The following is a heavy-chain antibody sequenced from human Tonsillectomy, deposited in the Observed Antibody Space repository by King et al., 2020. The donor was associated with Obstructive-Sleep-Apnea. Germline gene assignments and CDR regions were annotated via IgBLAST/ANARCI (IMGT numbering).Heavy chain of an antibody. CDR1: GGSISISSYY. D-gene: IGHD2-21*02. CDR2: IYYTWST. Sequence: QLQESGPGLVKPSETLSLTCTVSGGSISISSYYWGWIRQPPGKGLEWIGSIYYTWSTYYNPSLKSRVTMSVDTSKKKFSLKLTSVTAADTAVFYCARTWVTVTNSGGFDNWGQGTMVTVSS. CDR3: ARTWVTVTNSGGFDN. V-gene: IGHV4-39*07. J-gene: IGHJ3*02.